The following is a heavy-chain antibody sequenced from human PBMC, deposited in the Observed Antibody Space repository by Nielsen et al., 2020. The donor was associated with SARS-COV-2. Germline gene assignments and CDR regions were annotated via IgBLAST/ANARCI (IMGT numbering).Heavy chain of an antibody. CDR1: GGTFSSYA. J-gene: IGHJ6*02. Sequence: SVKVSCKASGGTFSSYAISWVRQAPGQGLEWMGGIIPIFGTANYAQKFQGRVTITADESTSTAYMELSSLRSEDTAVYYCARGYCSSTSCPAPYGMDVWGQGTTVTVSS. D-gene: IGHD2-2*01. CDR3: ARGYCSSTSCPAPYGMDV. CDR2: IIPIFGTA. V-gene: IGHV1-69*13.